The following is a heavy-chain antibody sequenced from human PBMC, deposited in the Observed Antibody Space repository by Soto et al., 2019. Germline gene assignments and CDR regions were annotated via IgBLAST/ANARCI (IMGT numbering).Heavy chain of an antibody. CDR3: ARTPRSSWPEGYYFDY. CDR2: ISSSSSTI. Sequence: GGSLRLSCAASGFTFSSYSMNWVRQAPGKGLEWVSYISSSSSTIYYADSVKGRFTISRDNAKNSLYLQMNSLRDEDTAVYYCARTPRSSWPEGYYFDYWGQGTLVTVS. V-gene: IGHV3-48*02. J-gene: IGHJ4*02. D-gene: IGHD6-13*01. CDR1: GFTFSSYS.